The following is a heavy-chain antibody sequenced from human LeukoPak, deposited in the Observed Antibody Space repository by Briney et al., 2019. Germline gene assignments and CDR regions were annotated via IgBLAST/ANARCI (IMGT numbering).Heavy chain of an antibody. Sequence: GASVKVSCKASGYTFTSYYMHWVRQAPGQGLEWMGIINPSGGSTSYAQKFQGRVTMTRDMSTSTVYMELSSLRSEDTAVYYCARGATGTTFYHWLDPWGQGTLVTVSS. J-gene: IGHJ5*02. D-gene: IGHD1-7*01. CDR2: INPSGGST. CDR3: ARGATGTTFYHWLDP. V-gene: IGHV1-46*01. CDR1: GYTFTSYY.